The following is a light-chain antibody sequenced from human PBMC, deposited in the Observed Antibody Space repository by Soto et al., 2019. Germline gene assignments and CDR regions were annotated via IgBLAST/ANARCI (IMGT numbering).Light chain of an antibody. J-gene: IGKJ1*01. CDR3: QQYNNWLGT. CDR2: DAS. V-gene: IGKV3-15*01. CDR1: ESVSSN. Sequence: EIVMTQSPATLSVSPGERATLSCRASESVSSNLAWYHQKPGQAPRLLIYDASTRAIGIPGRFSGSGSGTEFTLTISSLQSEDFAVYYCQQYNNWLGTFGQGTKVEIK.